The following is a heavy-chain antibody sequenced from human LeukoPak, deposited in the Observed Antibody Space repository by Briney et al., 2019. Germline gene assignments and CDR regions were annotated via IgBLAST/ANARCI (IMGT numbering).Heavy chain of an antibody. Sequence: SDPLSLTCSVSGGSITGHFWSWLRQAPAKALAWLGYVHDSGATDYTPSLKTRLTISLHTSTNQFFLRLTAVTAADTAFYYGAREEGAAGESVDFWGQGTMVTVSS. J-gene: IGHJ3*01. CDR3: AREEGAAGESVDF. D-gene: IGHD2-8*02. CDR2: VHDSGAT. V-gene: IGHV4-59*11. CDR1: GGSITGHF.